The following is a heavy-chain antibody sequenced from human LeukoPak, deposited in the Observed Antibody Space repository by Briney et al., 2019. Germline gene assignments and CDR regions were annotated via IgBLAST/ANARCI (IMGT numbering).Heavy chain of an antibody. D-gene: IGHD2-2*01. J-gene: IGHJ4*02. Sequence: GGSLRLSCGASGFTFRNYWMNWVRQAPGKGPEWVANIKEDGSEKYYVDSVKGRFTISRDNAKNSLYLQMSGLRDEDTAVYYCARGRRDTQYQVFDYWGLGFLVTVSS. CDR3: ARGRRDTQYQVFDY. V-gene: IGHV3-7*01. CDR1: GFTFRNYW. CDR2: IKEDGSEK.